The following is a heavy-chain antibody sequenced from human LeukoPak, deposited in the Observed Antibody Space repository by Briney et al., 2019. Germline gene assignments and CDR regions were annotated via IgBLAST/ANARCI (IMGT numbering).Heavy chain of an antibody. V-gene: IGHV1-18*01. J-gene: IGHJ5*02. CDR2: ISAYNGNT. D-gene: IGHD3-3*01. Sequence: ASVKVSCKASGYTFTSYVISWVRQAAGQGLDWMGWISAYNGNTNYAQKLQGRVTMTTDTTTSPAYMELRSLSSDDKAVYYCATDQSITIFGVVWDPWGQGTLVTVSP. CDR1: GYTFTSYV. CDR3: ATDQSITIFGVVWDP.